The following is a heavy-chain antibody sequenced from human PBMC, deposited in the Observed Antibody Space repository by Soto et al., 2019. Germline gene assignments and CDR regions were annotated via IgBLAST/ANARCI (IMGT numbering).Heavy chain of an antibody. CDR2: ISAYNGNT. V-gene: IGHV1-18*04. CDR3: ARLLAVAYYDAFDI. J-gene: IGHJ3*02. Sequence: ASVKVSCKASGYTFTGYYMHWVRQAPGQGLEWMGWISAYNGNTNYAQKLQGRVTMTTDTSTSTAYMELRSLRSDDTAVYYCARLLAVAYYDAFDIWGQGKMVTVSS. D-gene: IGHD6-19*01. CDR1: GYTFTGYY.